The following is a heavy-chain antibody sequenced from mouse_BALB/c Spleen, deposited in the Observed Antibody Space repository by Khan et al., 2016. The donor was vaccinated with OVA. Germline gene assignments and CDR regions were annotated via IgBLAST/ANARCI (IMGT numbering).Heavy chain of an antibody. J-gene: IGHJ3*01. CDR2: INYSGNT. V-gene: IGHV3-2*02. CDR3: ARKDYYDYDTFPY. CDR1: GYSITSEYA. D-gene: IGHD2-4*01. Sequence: EVQLQESGPGLVKPSQSLSLTCTVTGYSITSEYAWNWIRQFPGNKLEWMGYINYSGNTRFNPSLKSRTSITRDTSKNQFFLQLNSVTTEDTAPYYCARKDYYDYDTFPYWGQGTLVTVSA.